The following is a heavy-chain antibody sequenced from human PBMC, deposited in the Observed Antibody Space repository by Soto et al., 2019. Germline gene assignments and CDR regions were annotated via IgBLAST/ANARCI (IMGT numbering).Heavy chain of an antibody. J-gene: IGHJ6*02. CDR1: GFTFSNAW. D-gene: IGHD2-2*01. Sequence: GGSLRLSCAASGFTFSNAWMSWVRQAPGKGLEWVGRIKSKTDGGTTDYAAPVKGRFTISRDDSKNTPYLQMNSLKTEDTAVYYCTTDARVPAALYYYYYGMDVWGQGTTVTVSS. CDR2: IKSKTDGGTT. V-gene: IGHV3-15*01. CDR3: TTDARVPAALYYYYYGMDV.